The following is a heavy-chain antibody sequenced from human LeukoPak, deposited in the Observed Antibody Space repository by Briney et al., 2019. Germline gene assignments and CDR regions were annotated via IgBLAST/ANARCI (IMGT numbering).Heavy chain of an antibody. CDR1: GGTFSSYA. J-gene: IGHJ1*01. V-gene: IGHV1-69*04. CDR2: IIPILGIA. CDR3: AIMGYYYDTPPGDYFQH. D-gene: IGHD3-22*01. Sequence: GASVKVSCKASGGTFSSYAISWVRQAPGQGLEWMGRIIPILGIANYAQKFQGRVTITADKSTSTAYMELSSLRSEDTAVYYCAIMGYYYDTPPGDYFQHWGQGTLVTVSS.